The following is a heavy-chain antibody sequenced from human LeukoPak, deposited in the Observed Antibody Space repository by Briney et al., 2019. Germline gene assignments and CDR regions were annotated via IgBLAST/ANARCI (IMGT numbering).Heavy chain of an antibody. CDR3: ARDTSGSYPITYFDS. D-gene: IGHD3-10*01. V-gene: IGHV3-21*01. J-gene: IGHJ4*02. CDR1: GFTFSSDS. Sequence: GGSLRLSCVASGFTFSSDSMNWVRQAPGEGMEWVSYIDSTSGYIYYADSVKGRFTISRDNAKNSLYLQMNSLSAEDTAVYYCARDTSGSYPITYFDSWGQGALVTVSS. CDR2: IDSTSGYI.